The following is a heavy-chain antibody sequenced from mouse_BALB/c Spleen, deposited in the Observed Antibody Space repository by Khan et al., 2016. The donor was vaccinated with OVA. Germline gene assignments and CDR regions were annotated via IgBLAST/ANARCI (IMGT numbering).Heavy chain of an antibody. J-gene: IGHJ3*01. V-gene: IGHV1S136*01. Sequence: VQLKQSGPELVKPGASVKMSCKASGYTFTSYVMYWVSQKPGQGLEWIGYINPSNDNTKYKKKFKGKATLTSDKSSNTAYMNLSSLTSEDSAGIYGTSGGDGSFAYWGQGTLLTVSA. CDR3: TSGGDGSFAY. CDR1: GYTFTSYV. CDR2: INPSNDNT. D-gene: IGHD1-2*01.